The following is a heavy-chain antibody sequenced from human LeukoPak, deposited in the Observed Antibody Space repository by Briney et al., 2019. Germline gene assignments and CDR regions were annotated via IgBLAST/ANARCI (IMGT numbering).Heavy chain of an antibody. CDR1: GFTVSSNY. V-gene: IGHV3-53*01. CDR3: ARTRIAAAGTFYFDY. CDR2: IYSGGST. Sequence: GGSLRLSCAASGFTVSSNYMSWVRQAPGKGLEWVSVIYSGGSTYYADSVKGRFTISRDNSKNTLYLQMNSLRAEDTAVYYCARTRIAAAGTFYFDYWGQGTLVTVST. D-gene: IGHD6-13*01. J-gene: IGHJ4*02.